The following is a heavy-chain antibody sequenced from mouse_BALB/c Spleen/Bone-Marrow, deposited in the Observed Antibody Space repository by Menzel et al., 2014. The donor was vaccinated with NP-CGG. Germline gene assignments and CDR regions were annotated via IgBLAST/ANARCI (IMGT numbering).Heavy chain of an antibody. J-gene: IGHJ4*01. CDR3: ARWEYYAMDY. CDR1: GFNIKDTY. Sequence: EVQVVESGAELVKPGASVKLSCTASGFNIKDTYMHWVKQRPEQGLERIGRIDPANGNTKYDPKFQGKATITADTSSNTAYLQLSSLTSEDTAVYYCARWEYYAMDYWGQGTSVTVSS. CDR2: IDPANGNT. V-gene: IGHV14-3*02. D-gene: IGHD4-1*01.